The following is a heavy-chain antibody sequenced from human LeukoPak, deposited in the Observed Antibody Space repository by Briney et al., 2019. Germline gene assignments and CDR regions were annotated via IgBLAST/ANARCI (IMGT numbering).Heavy chain of an antibody. D-gene: IGHD3-22*01. CDR3: ARGKIGYDSSGYYSHLDY. CDR1: GGSFSGYY. Sequence: SETLSLTCAVYGGSFSGYYRSWIRQPPGKGLEWIGEINHSGSTNYNPSLKSRVTISVDTSKNQFSLKLSSVTAADTAVYYCARGKIGYDSSGYYSHLDYWGQGTLVTVSS. V-gene: IGHV4-34*01. J-gene: IGHJ4*02. CDR2: INHSGST.